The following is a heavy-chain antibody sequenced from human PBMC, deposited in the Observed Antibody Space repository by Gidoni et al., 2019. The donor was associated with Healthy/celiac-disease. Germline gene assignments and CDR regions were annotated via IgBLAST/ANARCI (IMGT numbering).Heavy chain of an antibody. CDR1: GFPFSSYS. CDR3: ARGGIAARHSYGMDV. D-gene: IGHD6-6*01. Sequence: EVQLVESGGGLVKPGGSLRLSCAASGFPFSSYSMNWVRQAPGKGLEWVSSISSSSSYIYYADSVKGRFTISRDNAKNSLYLQMNSLRAEDTAVYYCARGGIAARHSYGMDVWGQGTTVTVSS. CDR2: ISSSSSYI. V-gene: IGHV3-21*01. J-gene: IGHJ6*02.